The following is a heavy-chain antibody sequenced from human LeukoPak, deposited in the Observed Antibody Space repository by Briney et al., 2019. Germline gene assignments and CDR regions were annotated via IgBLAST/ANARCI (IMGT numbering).Heavy chain of an antibody. Sequence: ASVKVSCKASGYTFTGYYMHWVRQAPGQGLEWMGWINPNSGGTNYAQKLQGRVTMTRDTSISTAYMELSRLRSDDTAVYYCARDALYYDFWSGPSGYWGQGTLVTVSS. J-gene: IGHJ4*02. CDR1: GYTFTGYY. CDR2: INPNSGGT. D-gene: IGHD3-3*01. CDR3: ARDALYYDFWSGPSGY. V-gene: IGHV1-2*02.